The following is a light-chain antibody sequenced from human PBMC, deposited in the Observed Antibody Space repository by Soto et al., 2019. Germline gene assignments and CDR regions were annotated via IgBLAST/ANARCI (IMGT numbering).Light chain of an antibody. CDR3: GTWDSSLSAL. CDR1: SPNIGNNY. J-gene: IGLJ2*01. CDR2: ENN. V-gene: IGLV1-51*02. Sequence: QSVLTQPPPVSAAPGQKGTLSRPGNSPNIGNNYVSWYQQLPGTAPKLLIYENNKRPSGIPDRFSGSKSGTSATLGITGLQTGDEADYYCGTWDSSLSALFGGGTKVTVL.